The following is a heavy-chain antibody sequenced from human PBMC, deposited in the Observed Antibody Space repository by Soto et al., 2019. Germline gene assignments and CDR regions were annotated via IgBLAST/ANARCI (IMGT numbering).Heavy chain of an antibody. J-gene: IGHJ6*02. CDR2: IYPGDSDT. Sequence: GESLKISCKGSGYSFTSYWIGWVRQMPGKGLEWMGIIYPGDSDTRYSPSFQGQVTISADKSISTAYLQWSSLKASDTAMYYCARQIDEDIAVVPASRANYYYGMDVWGQGTTVTVSS. V-gene: IGHV5-51*01. CDR3: ARQIDEDIAVVPASRANYYYGMDV. D-gene: IGHD2-2*01. CDR1: GYSFTSYW.